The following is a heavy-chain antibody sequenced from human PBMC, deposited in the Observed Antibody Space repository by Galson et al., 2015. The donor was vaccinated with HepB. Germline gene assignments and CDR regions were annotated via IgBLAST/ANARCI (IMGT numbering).Heavy chain of an antibody. CDR3: ASSDRYGPYYFDY. V-gene: IGHV1-3*01. D-gene: IGHD2-21*01. CDR1: GYTFTSYA. J-gene: IGHJ4*02. Sequence: SVKVSCKASGYTFTSYAMHWVRQAPGQRLEWMGWINAGNGNTKYSQKFQGRVTITRDTSASTAYMELSSLRSEDTAVYYCASSDRYGPYYFDYWGQGTLVTVSS. CDR2: INAGNGNT.